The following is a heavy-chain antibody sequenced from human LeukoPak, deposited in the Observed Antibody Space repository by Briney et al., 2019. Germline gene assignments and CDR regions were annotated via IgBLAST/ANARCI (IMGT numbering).Heavy chain of an antibody. Sequence: EASVTVSCKASGYTFTSYDINWVRQATGQGLEWMGWMNPNSGNTGYAQKFQGRVTMTRNTSISTAYMELSSLRSEDTAVYYCARALLWFGELMFAFDIWGQGTMVTVSS. J-gene: IGHJ3*02. D-gene: IGHD3-10*01. CDR1: GYTFTSYD. CDR2: MNPNSGNT. CDR3: ARALLWFGELMFAFDI. V-gene: IGHV1-8*01.